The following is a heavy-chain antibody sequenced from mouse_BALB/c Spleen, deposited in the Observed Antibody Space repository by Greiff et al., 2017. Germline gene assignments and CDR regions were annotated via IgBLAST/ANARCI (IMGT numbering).Heavy chain of an antibody. CDR1: GYSFTSYY. Sequence: EVQLQQSGPELMKPGASVKISCKASGYSFTSYYMHWVKQSHGKSLEWFGYIDPFNGGTSYNQKFKGKATLTVDKSSSTAYMHLSSLTSEDSAVYYCARLYEGAYWGQGTLVTVSA. D-gene: IGHD2-12*01. J-gene: IGHJ3*01. CDR2: IDPFNGGT. V-gene: IGHV1S135*01. CDR3: ARLYEGAY.